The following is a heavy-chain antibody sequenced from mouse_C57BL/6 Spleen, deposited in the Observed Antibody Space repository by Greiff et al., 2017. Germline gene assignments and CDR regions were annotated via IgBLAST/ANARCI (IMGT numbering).Heavy chain of an antibody. Sequence: EVQVVESGEGLVKPGGSLKLSCAASGFTFSSYAMSWVRQTPEKRLEWVAYISSGGDYIYYADTVKGRFTISRDNARNTLYLQMSSLKSEDTAMYYCTRDQVAKGYFEGWGTGTTVTVAS. CDR1: GFTFSSYA. CDR3: TRDQVAKGYFEG. V-gene: IGHV5-9-1*02. D-gene: IGHD1-1*01. J-gene: IGHJ1*03. CDR2: ISSGGDYI.